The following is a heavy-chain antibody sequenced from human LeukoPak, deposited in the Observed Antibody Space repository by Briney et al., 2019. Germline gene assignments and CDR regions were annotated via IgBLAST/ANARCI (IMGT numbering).Heavy chain of an antibody. V-gene: IGHV4-31*03. CDR3: ARAPGDNWFDP. Sequence: SQTLTLTCTVSGGSISSGGYYWSWIRQRPGTGLEWIGYIFYTGSTYYNPSLKSRVTISVDTSKNQFSLKLSSVTAADTAVYYCARAPGDNWFDPWGQGTLVTVSS. CDR2: IFYTGST. J-gene: IGHJ5*02. CDR1: GGSISSGGYY.